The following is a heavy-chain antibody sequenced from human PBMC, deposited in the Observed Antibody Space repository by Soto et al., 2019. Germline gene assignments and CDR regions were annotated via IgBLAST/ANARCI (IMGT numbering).Heavy chain of an antibody. V-gene: IGHV4-31*03. D-gene: IGHD2-15*01. J-gene: IGHJ4*02. CDR1: GGSISSGGYY. CDR3: ASGVWCSGGSCPDY. CDR2: IYYSGST. Sequence: QVQLQESGPGLVKPSQTLSLTCTVSGGSISSGGYYWSWIRQHPGKGLEWIGYIYYSGSTYYNPSLKSRFTISVDTSKNQCSRKLSSVTAADTAVYYCASGVWCSGGSCPDYWGQGTLVTVSS.